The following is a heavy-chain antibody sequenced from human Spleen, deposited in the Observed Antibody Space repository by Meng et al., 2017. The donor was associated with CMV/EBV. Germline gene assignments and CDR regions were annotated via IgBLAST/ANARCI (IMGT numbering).Heavy chain of an antibody. CDR1: GGTFSSYA. J-gene: IGHJ4*02. CDR3: ASVLDYGHEFDY. D-gene: IGHD4-17*01. V-gene: IGHV1-69*05. Sequence: SVKVSCKASGGTFSSYAFSWVRQAPGQGLEWMGGIIPIFGTANYAQKFQGRVTITTDESTSTAYMELSSLRSEDTAVYYCASVLDYGHEFDYWGQGTLVTVSS. CDR2: IIPIFGTA.